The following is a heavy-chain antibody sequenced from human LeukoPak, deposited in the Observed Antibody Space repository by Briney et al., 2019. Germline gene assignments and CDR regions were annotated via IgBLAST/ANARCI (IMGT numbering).Heavy chain of an antibody. CDR1: GYSFTSYY. CDR2: INPSGGST. Sequence: ASVNVSCKASGYSFTSYYMHWVRQAPGQGLEWMGIINPSGGSTRSAQKFQGRVTMTRDMSTSTVYMELSSLTSEDTAVYYCAIPRDGTTSYYWYFDLWGRGTLVTVSS. D-gene: IGHD4-17*01. V-gene: IGHV1-46*01. J-gene: IGHJ2*01. CDR3: AIPRDGTTSYYWYFDL.